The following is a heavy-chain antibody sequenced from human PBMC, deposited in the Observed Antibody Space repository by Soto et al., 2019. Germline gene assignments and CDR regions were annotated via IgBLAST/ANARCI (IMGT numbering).Heavy chain of an antibody. Sequence: SVKVSCKPSGGTFNSYVFSWVRQAPGQGLQWMGGIIPIFATADYAQKFQGRLTVTADTSTSTVYMELNSPKSDDTAVYFCARALSGSYYRYYYGMDVWGQGTTVTVSS. CDR2: IIPIFATA. V-gene: IGHV1-69*06. J-gene: IGHJ6*02. CDR1: GGTFNSYV. D-gene: IGHD1-26*01. CDR3: ARALSGSYYRYYYGMDV.